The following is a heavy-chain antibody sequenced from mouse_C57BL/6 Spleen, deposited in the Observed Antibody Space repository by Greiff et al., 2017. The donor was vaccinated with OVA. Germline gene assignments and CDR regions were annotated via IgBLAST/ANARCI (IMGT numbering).Heavy chain of an antibody. CDR2: ISSGGSYT. D-gene: IGHD2-4*01. J-gene: IGHJ4*01. V-gene: IGHV5-6*01. CDR1: GFTFSSYG. Sequence: EVKVVESGGDLVKPGGSLKLSCAASGFTFSSYGMSWVRQTPDKRLEWVATISSGGSYTYYPDSVKGRFTISRDNAKNTLYLQMSSLKSEDTAMYYCARHNYDEGYYYAMDYWGQGTSVTVSS. CDR3: ARHNYDEGYYYAMDY.